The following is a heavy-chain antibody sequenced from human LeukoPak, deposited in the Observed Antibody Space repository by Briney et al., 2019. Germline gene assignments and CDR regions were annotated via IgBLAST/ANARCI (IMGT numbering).Heavy chain of an antibody. D-gene: IGHD1-26*01. CDR3: AKGLSGSYENFDY. CDR1: GFTFSSYA. Sequence: GGSLRLSCAASGFTFSSYAMSWVRQAPGKGLERVSAISGSGGSTYYADSVKGRFTISRDNSKNTLYLQMNSLRAEDTAVYYCAKGLSGSYENFDYWGQGTLVTVSS. J-gene: IGHJ4*02. V-gene: IGHV3-23*01. CDR2: ISGSGGST.